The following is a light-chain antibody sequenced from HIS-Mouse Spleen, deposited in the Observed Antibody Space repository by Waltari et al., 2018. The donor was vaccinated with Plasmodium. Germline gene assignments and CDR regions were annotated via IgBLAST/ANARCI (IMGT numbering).Light chain of an antibody. CDR3: QQYNSYSWT. CDR2: KAS. J-gene: IGKJ1*01. V-gene: IGKV1-5*03. CDR1: QSISSW. Sequence: DIQMTQSPSTLSASVGDRVTITCRASQSISSWLAWYQQKPGKAPKLLIYKASSLDSGVPSGFSGSGSGTEFTVTISSLQPDDFATYYCQQYNSYSWTFGQGTKVEIK.